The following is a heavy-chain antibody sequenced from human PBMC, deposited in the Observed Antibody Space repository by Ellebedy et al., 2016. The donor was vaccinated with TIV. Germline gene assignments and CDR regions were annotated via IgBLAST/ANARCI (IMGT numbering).Heavy chain of an antibody. Sequence: GESLKISCAASGFNFRSYWMTWVRQAPGKGPEWVAKIRQEGDEIYYVESVKGRFTISRDNAKNSLFLQMNSLRVEDTAVYYCARRASYGDYAVQVNPWFDPWGQGTLVTVSS. D-gene: IGHD4-17*01. CDR1: GFNFRSYW. CDR2: IRQEGDEI. V-gene: IGHV3-7*01. CDR3: ARRASYGDYAVQVNPWFDP. J-gene: IGHJ5*02.